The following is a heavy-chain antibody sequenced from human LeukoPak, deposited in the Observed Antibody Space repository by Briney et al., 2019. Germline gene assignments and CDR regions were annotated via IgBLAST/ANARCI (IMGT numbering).Heavy chain of an antibody. J-gene: IGHJ4*02. Sequence: GGSLRLSCAASGFTFSAHWMSWVRQAPGKGLEWVANIKVDGSDKNYVDSVKGRFTISRDNTKNPLYLQMNSLRAEDTAVYYCSRGGRNLDYWGQGTLVTVSS. CDR2: IKVDGSDK. D-gene: IGHD1-14*01. V-gene: IGHV3-7*01. CDR1: GFTFSAHW. CDR3: SRGGRNLDY.